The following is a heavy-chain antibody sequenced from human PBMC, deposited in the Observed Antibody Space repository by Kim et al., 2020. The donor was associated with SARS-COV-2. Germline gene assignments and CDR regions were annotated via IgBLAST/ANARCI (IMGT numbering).Heavy chain of an antibody. CDR1: GDSVSSNSVA. D-gene: IGHD3-10*01. CDR3: VRASRGDAFDF. J-gene: IGHJ3*01. Sequence: SQTLSLTCAISGDSVSSNSVAWHWIRQSPSRGVEWLAKTYYRSKWFYDYAESVKSRITINPDTSKNQFSLQLNSGTADDTAVYYCVRASRGDAFDFWGQG. CDR2: TYYRSKWFY. V-gene: IGHV6-1*01.